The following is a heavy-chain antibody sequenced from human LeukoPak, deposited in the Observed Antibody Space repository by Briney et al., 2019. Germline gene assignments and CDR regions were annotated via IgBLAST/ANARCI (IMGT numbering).Heavy chain of an antibody. Sequence: SETLSLTCTVSGGSISSYYWSWIRQPPGKGLEWIGYIYTSESTNYNPSLKSRVTISVDTSKNQFSLKLSSVTAADTAVYYCARHIVVANWYFDLWGRGTLVTVSS. D-gene: IGHD2-21*01. CDR2: IYTSEST. CDR1: GGSISSYY. CDR3: ARHIVVANWYFDL. V-gene: IGHV4-4*09. J-gene: IGHJ2*01.